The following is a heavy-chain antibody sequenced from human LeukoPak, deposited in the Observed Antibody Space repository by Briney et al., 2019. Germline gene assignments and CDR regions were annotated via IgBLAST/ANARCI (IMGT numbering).Heavy chain of an antibody. Sequence: SETLSLTCTVSGGSISSYYWSWIRQPPGKGLEWIGYIYYSGITNYSPSLKSRVTISVDTSKNQFSLKLTSVTAADTAVYYCARLSGWTIDYWGQGTLVTVSS. CDR2: IYYSGIT. J-gene: IGHJ4*02. V-gene: IGHV4-59*08. D-gene: IGHD6-19*01. CDR1: GGSISSYY. CDR3: ARLSGWTIDY.